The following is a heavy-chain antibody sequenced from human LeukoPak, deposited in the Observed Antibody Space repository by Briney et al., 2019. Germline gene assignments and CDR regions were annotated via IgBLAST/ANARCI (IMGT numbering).Heavy chain of an antibody. Sequence: GGSLRLSCAASGFTFSDYYMSWIRQAPGKGLEWVSYISNSGSTIYYADSVKGRFTISRDNAKNSLYLQMNSLRAEDTAVYYCARETVVAATPYYYYYYMDVWGKGTAVTVSS. CDR3: ARETVVAATPYYYYYYMDV. V-gene: IGHV3-11*04. D-gene: IGHD2-15*01. CDR2: ISNSGSTI. J-gene: IGHJ6*03. CDR1: GFTFSDYY.